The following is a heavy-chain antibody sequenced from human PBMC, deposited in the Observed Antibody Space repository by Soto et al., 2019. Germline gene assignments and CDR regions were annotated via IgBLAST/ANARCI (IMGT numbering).Heavy chain of an antibody. V-gene: IGHV4-61*08. CDR3: AREYGSYPYYFDY. J-gene: IGHJ4*02. CDR1: GGSVRSGVYY. CDR2: IHHSGTT. Sequence: QVQLQESGPGLVKPSETLSLTCTVSGGSVRSGVYYWSWIRPPPGKVLEWSGYIHHSGTTNDNPSLKSRVTISVDTSKHKLSLTLSSVTAADTAVYYCAREYGSYPYYFDYWGQGTLVTVSA. D-gene: IGHD3-10*01.